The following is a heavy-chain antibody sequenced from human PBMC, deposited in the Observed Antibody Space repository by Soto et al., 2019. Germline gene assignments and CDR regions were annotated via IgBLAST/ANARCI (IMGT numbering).Heavy chain of an antibody. Sequence: ASVKVSCKSSGYSFSNYNFCWVRQAPGQGLEWLGWISDYNGNTNYAQKLQGRVTMTTDSFTSTAYMELRSLRSDDTAVYYCARDKVWGGFDIWGQGTMVTVSS. D-gene: IGHD3-16*01. J-gene: IGHJ3*02. V-gene: IGHV1-18*01. CDR3: ARDKVWGGFDI. CDR2: ISDYNGNT. CDR1: GYSFSNYN.